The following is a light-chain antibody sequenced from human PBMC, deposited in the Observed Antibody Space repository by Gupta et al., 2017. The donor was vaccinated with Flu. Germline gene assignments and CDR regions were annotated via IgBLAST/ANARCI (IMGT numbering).Light chain of an antibody. CDR3: QQYYSTPWT. CDR2: WAS. V-gene: IGKV4-1*01. Sequence: SLGERATINCKSSQSVLYSSNNKNDLAWYQQKPGQPPKLLIYWASTRESGVPDRFSGSGSGTDFTLTISSLQAEDVAVYYCQQYYSTPWTFGQGTKVEIK. J-gene: IGKJ1*01. CDR1: QSVLYSSNNKND.